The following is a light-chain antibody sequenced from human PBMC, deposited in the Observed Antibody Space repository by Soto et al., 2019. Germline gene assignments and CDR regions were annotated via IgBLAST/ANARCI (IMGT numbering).Light chain of an antibody. CDR2: GNN. V-gene: IGLV1-40*01. CDR1: SSNIGAGYE. Sequence: QSVLTQPPSVSGAPGQRVAISCIGSSSNIGAGYEVHWYQVPPGTAPKLLIYGNNNRPSGVPDRFSGSKSDTSASLAITGLQAEDETDYYCQSYDNNLSAWVFGGGTKLTVL. CDR3: QSYDNNLSAWV. J-gene: IGLJ3*02.